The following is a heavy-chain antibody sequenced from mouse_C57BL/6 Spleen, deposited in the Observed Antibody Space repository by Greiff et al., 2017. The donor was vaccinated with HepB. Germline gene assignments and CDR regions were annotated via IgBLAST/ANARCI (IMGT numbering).Heavy chain of an antibody. D-gene: IGHD1-1*01. Sequence: VQLVESGAELARPGASVKLSCKASGYTFTSYGISWVKQRTGQGLEWIGEIYPRSGNTYYNEKFKGKATLTAEKSSITAYMELRSLTSEDSAVYFCARGYYGSGGYFDVWGTGTTVTVSS. CDR3: ARGYYGSGGYFDV. V-gene: IGHV1-81*01. CDR1: GYTFTSYG. CDR2: IYPRSGNT. J-gene: IGHJ1*03.